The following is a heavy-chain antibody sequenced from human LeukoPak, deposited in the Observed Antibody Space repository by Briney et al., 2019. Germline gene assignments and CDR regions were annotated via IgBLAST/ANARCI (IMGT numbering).Heavy chain of an antibody. J-gene: IGHJ4*02. CDR1: GGSISSYY. V-gene: IGHV4-59*01. CDR2: IHYSGST. Sequence: SETLSLTCTVSGGSISSYYWSWIRQPPGKGLEWIGYIHYSGSTNYNPSLKSRVTISVDTSKNQFSLKLSSVTAADTAVYYCARALPQSNNFDYWGQGTLVTVSS. CDR3: ARALPQSNNFDY.